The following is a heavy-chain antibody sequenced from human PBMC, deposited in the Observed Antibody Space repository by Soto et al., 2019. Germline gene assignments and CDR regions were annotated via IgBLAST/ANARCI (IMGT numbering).Heavy chain of an antibody. CDR2: IYYSGST. CDR3: ARDPVRPSSSWYPYWYFDR. CDR1: GGCISSGGYY. D-gene: IGHD6-13*01. Sequence: QVQLQESGPGLVKPSQTLSLTCTVSGGCISSGGYYWSWIRQHPGKGLEWIGYIYYSGSTYYNPSLKSRFTISVDTSKNQFSLKLSSVTAANTAVYYCARDPVRPSSSWYPYWYFDRWGRGTLVTLSS. V-gene: IGHV4-31*03. J-gene: IGHJ2*01.